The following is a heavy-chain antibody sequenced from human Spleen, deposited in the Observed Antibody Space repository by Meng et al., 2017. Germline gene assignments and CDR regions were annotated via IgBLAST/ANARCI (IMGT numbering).Heavy chain of an antibody. V-gene: IGHV3-15*01. J-gene: IGHJ4*02. Sequence: GESLKISCAASGFTFSDYYMSWVRQAPGKGLEWIGRMKSNVDGGTVDYAAAVKGRFFISRDDSENTFYLQMNSLKTEDTAVYYCSGNVDYWGQGTLVTVSS. CDR3: SGNVDY. CDR2: MKSNVDGGTV. CDR1: GFTFSDYY.